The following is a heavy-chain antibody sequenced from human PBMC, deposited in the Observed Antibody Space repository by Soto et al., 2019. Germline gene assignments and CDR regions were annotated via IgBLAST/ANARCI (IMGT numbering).Heavy chain of an antibody. CDR1: GFTFSSYW. Sequence: GGSLRLSCAASGFTFSSYWMSWVRQAPGKGLEWVANIKQDGSEKYYVDSVKGRFTISRDNAKNSLYLQMNSLRAEDTAVYYCARVSLSLGAAGTRGGWYFDLWGRGTLVTVSS. CDR3: ARVSLSLGAAGTRGGWYFDL. CDR2: IKQDGSEK. J-gene: IGHJ2*01. V-gene: IGHV3-7*01. D-gene: IGHD6-13*01.